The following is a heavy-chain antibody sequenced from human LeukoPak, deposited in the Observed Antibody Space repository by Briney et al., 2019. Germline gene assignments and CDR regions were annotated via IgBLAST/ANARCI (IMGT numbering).Heavy chain of an antibody. CDR3: AKEGTDYYGSGSYTYYFDY. V-gene: IGHV3-23*01. J-gene: IGHJ4*02. Sequence: GGSLRLSCVASGFTFNTFGMTWVRQAPGKGLEWVSGISDSGGSTYYADPVKGRFTIPRDNSKNTVYLQMNSLRAEDTAIYYCAKEGTDYYGSGSYTYYFDYWGQGTLVTVSS. CDR2: ISDSGGST. CDR1: GFTFNTFG. D-gene: IGHD3-10*01.